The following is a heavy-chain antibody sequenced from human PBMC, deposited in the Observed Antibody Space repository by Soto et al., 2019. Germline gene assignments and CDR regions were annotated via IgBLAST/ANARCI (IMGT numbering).Heavy chain of an antibody. V-gene: IGHV3-21*01. CDR3: ARDRGAGVVVVAATEDYYYYGMDV. D-gene: IGHD2-15*01. CDR1: GFTSSSYS. CDR2: ISSSSSYI. Sequence: GSLRLSCAASGFTSSSYSMNWVRQAPGKGLEWVSSISSSSSYIYYADSVKGRFTISRDNAKNSLYLQMNNLRAEDTAVYYCARDRGAGVVVVAATEDYYYYGMDVWGQGTTVTVSS. J-gene: IGHJ6*02.